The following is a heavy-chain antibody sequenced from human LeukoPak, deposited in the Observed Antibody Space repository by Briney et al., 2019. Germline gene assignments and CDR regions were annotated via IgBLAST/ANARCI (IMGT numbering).Heavy chain of an antibody. V-gene: IGHV4-61*02. Sequence: SETLSLTCTVSGDSISSSDNYWRWIRQPAGKGLEWIGRISPSGSTIYNPSLKSRVILSVDTSKNQFSLKLTSVTAADTAIYYCARGSVRLDYWGQGTLVTVSS. CDR3: ARGSVRLDY. CDR2: ISPSGST. CDR1: GDSISSSDNY. D-gene: IGHD4-17*01. J-gene: IGHJ4*02.